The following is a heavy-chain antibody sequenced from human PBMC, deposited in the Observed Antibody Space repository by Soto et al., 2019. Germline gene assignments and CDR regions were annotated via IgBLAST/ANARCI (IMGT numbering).Heavy chain of an antibody. V-gene: IGHV2-5*02. D-gene: IGHD5-18*01. Sequence: TLKESGPTLVKPTQPLTLTCTFSGFSLSTSGVGVGWIRQPPGKAMEWLALIYWDDDKRYSPSLKSRLTITKDTSKNPVVLTMTNMDPVDTATYYCAHRDTAMIFDYWGQGTLVTVSS. CDR1: GFSLSTSGVG. CDR2: IYWDDDK. J-gene: IGHJ4*02. CDR3: AHRDTAMIFDY.